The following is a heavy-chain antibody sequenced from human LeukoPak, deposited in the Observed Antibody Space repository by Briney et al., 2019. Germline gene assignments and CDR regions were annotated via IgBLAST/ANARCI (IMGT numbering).Heavy chain of an antibody. V-gene: IGHV3-7*01. CDR1: GFTFRTYW. D-gene: IGHD4-17*01. J-gene: IGHJ4*02. Sequence: GGSLRLSCAASGFTFRTYWMSWARQAPGKGLEWVANIKQDGSERYYVDSVKGRFTISRDNAKNSLYLQMNSLRAEDTAVYYCARDLPYGDPSDYWGQGTLVTVSS. CDR2: IKQDGSER. CDR3: ARDLPYGDPSDY.